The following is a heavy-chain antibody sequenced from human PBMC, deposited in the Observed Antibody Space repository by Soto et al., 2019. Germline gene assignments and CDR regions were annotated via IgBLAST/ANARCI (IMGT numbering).Heavy chain of an antibody. V-gene: IGHV3-30-3*01. CDR1: GFTFSSYA. Sequence: GGSLRLSCAASGFTFSSYAMHWVRQAPGKGLEWVAVISYDGSNKYYADSVKGRFTISRDNSKNTLYLQMNSLRAEDTAVYYCARAMDTAMASKDNWFDPWGQGTLVTVSS. CDR2: ISYDGSNK. D-gene: IGHD5-18*01. CDR3: ARAMDTAMASKDNWFDP. J-gene: IGHJ5*02.